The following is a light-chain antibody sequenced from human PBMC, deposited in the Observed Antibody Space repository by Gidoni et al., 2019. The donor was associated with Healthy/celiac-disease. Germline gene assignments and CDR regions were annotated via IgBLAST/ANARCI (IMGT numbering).Light chain of an antibody. V-gene: IGLV3-1*01. CDR2: QDS. CDR3: QAWDSSTVV. J-gene: IGLJ2*01. Sequence: SAEPTQPPSVSVSPGQTASITCSGEKLGDKYACWYQQKPGQSPVLVIYQDSKRPSGIPERSSGSNSGNTATLTIRGTQAMDEADYYCQAWDSSTVVFGGGTTLTVL. CDR1: KLGDKY.